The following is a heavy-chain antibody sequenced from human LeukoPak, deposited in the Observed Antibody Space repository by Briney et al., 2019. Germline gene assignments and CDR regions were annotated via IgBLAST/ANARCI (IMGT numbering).Heavy chain of an antibody. Sequence: ASVKVSCKASGYSFTSYYMHWVRQAPGQGLEWMGIISPSGGSTSNAQKFQGRVTMTRDTSTSTVYMELSSLRSEDTAVYYCAREATVTGAFDIWGQGTMVTVSS. J-gene: IGHJ3*02. CDR3: AREATVTGAFDI. CDR2: ISPSGGST. CDR1: GYSFTSYY. V-gene: IGHV1-46*03. D-gene: IGHD4-17*01.